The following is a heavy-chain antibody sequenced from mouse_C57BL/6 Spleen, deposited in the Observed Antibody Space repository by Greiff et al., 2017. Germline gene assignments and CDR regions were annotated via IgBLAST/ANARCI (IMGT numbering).Heavy chain of an antibody. V-gene: IGHV1-55*01. Sequence: QVQLQQPGAELVKPGASVKMSCKASGYTFTSYWITWVKQRPGQGLEWIGDIFPGSGSTNYNEKFTSKATLTVDTSSSTAYMKLSSLTSEDSAVYYCARGYYDYDVYYAMDYWGQGTSVTVSS. CDR1: GYTFTSYW. D-gene: IGHD2-4*01. CDR3: ARGYYDYDVYYAMDY. CDR2: IFPGSGST. J-gene: IGHJ4*01.